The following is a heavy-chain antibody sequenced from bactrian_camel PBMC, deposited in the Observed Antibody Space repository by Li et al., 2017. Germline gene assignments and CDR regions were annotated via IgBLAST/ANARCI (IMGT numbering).Heavy chain of an antibody. J-gene: IGHJ4*01. Sequence: VQPRGSLRLSCAGSEITFSGKWIFWVRQAPGKGLEWVSTIDSDGGATYYVDSVKGRFTISRDNARNTVYLQMDNLNSDDTALYYCVGDAWTWWGQGTQVTVS. CDR1: EITFSGKW. V-gene: IGHV3S25*01. CDR2: IDSDGGAT. D-gene: IGHD1*01. CDR3: VGDAWTW.